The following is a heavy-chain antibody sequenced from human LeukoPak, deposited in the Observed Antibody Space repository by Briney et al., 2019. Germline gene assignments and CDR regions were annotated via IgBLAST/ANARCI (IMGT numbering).Heavy chain of an antibody. V-gene: IGHV4-59*08. Sequence: SETLSLTCTVSGGSISSYYWSWIRQPPGKGLEWIGYIYYSGSTNYNPSLKSRVTISVDTSKNQFSLKLSSVTAADTAVYYCARHFVVPGLPPYYYYGMDVWGQGTTVTVSS. J-gene: IGHJ6*02. CDR3: ARHFVVPGLPPYYYYGMDV. CDR2: IYYSGST. D-gene: IGHD5-12*01. CDR1: GGSISSYY.